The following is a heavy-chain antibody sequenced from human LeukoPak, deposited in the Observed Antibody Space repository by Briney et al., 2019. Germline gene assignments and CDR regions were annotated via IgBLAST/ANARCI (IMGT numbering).Heavy chain of an antibody. V-gene: IGHV1-69*05. CDR3: ARDHVPYYYMDV. CDR1: GGTFSSYA. Sequence: SVKVSCKASGGTFSSYAISWVRQAPGQGLEWMGGIIPIFGTANYAQKFQGRVTITTDESTSTAYMELSSLRSEDTAVYCCARDHVPYYYMDVWGKGTTVTVSS. J-gene: IGHJ6*03. D-gene: IGHD2-2*01. CDR2: IIPIFGTA.